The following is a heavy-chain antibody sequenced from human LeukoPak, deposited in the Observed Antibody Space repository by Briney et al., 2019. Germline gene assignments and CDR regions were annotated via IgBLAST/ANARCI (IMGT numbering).Heavy chain of an antibody. D-gene: IGHD3-10*01. V-gene: IGHV3-30-3*01. CDR3: TKDLKYYYASGTRPYYSAMDV. J-gene: IGHJ6*02. Sequence: GGSLRLSCAASGFTVSDFTMHWVRQAPGKGLEWVAVIYDGGTKHYADSVKGRFTISRDNSNDALYLQMNSLRAEDTAIYYCTKDLKYYYASGTRPYYSAMDVWGQGTTVTVSS. CDR2: IYDGGTK. CDR1: GFTVSDFT.